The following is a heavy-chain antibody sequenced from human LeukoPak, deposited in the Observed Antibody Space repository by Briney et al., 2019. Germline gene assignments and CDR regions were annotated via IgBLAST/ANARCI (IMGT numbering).Heavy chain of an antibody. CDR3: ANLDNSGWYTLDY. J-gene: IGHJ4*02. CDR2: IRYDGSNK. V-gene: IGHV3-30*02. CDR1: GFTFSSYG. D-gene: IGHD6-19*01. Sequence: GGSLRLSCAASGFTFSSYGMHWVRQAPGKGLEWVAFIRYDGSNKYYADSVKGRFTISRDNSKNTLYLQMNSLRAEDTAVYYCANLDNSGWYTLDYWGQGTLVTVSS.